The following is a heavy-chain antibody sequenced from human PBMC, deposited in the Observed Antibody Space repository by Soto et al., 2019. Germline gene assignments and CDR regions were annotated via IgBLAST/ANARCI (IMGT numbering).Heavy chain of an antibody. CDR2: IYHSGRT. CDR1: GGSISTDNW. J-gene: IGHJ4*02. Sequence: QVQVQESGPGLVKPSGTLSLTCVVSGGSISTDNWWSWVRQPPGKGLEWIGEIYHSGRTNYSPSLKSRVSISADTSKNQLSLQMTSVTAAETAVYYCARDQDSGWGLDSWGQGILVTVSS. D-gene: IGHD6-19*01. CDR3: ARDQDSGWGLDS. V-gene: IGHV4-4*02.